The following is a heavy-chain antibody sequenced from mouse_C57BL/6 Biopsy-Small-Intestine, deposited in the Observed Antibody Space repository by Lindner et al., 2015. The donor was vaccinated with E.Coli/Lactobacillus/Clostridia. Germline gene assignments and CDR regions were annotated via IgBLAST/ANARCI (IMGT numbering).Heavy chain of an antibody. CDR3: ARGTGSHFDY. V-gene: IGHV14-2*01. J-gene: IGHJ2*01. Sequence: VQLQESGAELVKPGASVKLSCTASGFNIKDYYIHWVKQRTEQGLEWIGRIAPEDGETKSAPKFQGKATITADTSSNTAYLHLSSLTSEDTAVYFCARGTGSHFDYWGQGTTLTVSP. D-gene: IGHD4-1*01. CDR2: IAPEDGET. CDR1: GFNIKDYY.